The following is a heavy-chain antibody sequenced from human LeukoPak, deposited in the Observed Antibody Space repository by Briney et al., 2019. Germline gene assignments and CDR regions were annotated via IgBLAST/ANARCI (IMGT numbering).Heavy chain of an antibody. CDR1: GFTFSSYS. J-gene: IGHJ4*02. CDR2: ISSSSSYI. CDR3: ARECDILTGYYLPSGY. D-gene: IGHD3-9*01. Sequence: TPGGPLRLSCAASGFTFSSYSMNWVRQAPGKGLEWVSSISSSSSYIYYADSVKGRFTISRDNAKNSLYLQMNGLRAEDTAVYYCARECDILTGYYLPSGYWGQGTLDSVS. V-gene: IGHV3-21*01.